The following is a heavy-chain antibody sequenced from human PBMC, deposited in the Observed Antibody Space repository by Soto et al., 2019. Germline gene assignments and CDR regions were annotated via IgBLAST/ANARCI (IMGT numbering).Heavy chain of an antibody. CDR1: GFTFSSYG. V-gene: IGHV3-33*01. Sequence: GGSLRLSCAASGFTFSSYGMHWVRQAPGKGLEWVAVIWYDGSNKYYADSVKGRFTISRDNSKNTLYLQMNSLRAEDTAVYYCARDPSGYGYYYYYMDVWGKGTTVTVSS. D-gene: IGHD5-12*01. CDR2: IWYDGSNK. J-gene: IGHJ6*03. CDR3: ARDPSGYGYYYYYMDV.